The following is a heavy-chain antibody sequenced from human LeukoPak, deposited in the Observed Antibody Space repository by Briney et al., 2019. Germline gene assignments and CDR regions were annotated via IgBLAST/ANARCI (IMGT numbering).Heavy chain of an antibody. Sequence: GASVKVSCKASGYTFTVYYMHWVRQAPGQGLEWMGCINPNSGATKYAQKFEGRVTMTRDTSISTSYMELSRLTSDDTAVCFCARDRAYYYYGMDVWGQGTTVTVSS. V-gene: IGHV1-2*02. CDR3: ARDRAYYYYGMDV. CDR2: INPNSGAT. J-gene: IGHJ6*02. CDR1: GYTFTVYY.